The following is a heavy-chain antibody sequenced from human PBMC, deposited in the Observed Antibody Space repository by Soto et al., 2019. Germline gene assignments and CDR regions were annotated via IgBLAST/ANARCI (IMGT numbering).Heavy chain of an antibody. CDR2: ISAYTHDP. D-gene: IGHD2-2*01. J-gene: IGHJ5*01. V-gene: IGHV1-18*01. Sequence: QGQLVQSGAEVKKPGASVKVSCTASGNTFTNFGVIWVRQAPGQGLERMGWISAYTHDPSYAQKLQGRVTMTIDTSTSTAYLDLRSLTSDDTAVYYCARVIPGAEACFDSWGQGTLVTVSS. CDR1: GNTFTNFG. CDR3: ARVIPGAEACFDS.